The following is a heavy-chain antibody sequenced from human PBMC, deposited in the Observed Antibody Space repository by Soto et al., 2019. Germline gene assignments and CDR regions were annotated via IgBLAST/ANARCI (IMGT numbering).Heavy chain of an antibody. Sequence: QMQLVESGGGVVQPGTSLRLSCVGSGFTFTSYAIHWVRQTPGKGLEWLAVIWYDGITKFHTASVKGRFAISRDNSNNTVHMQMNRLSAEVTDLYHRARAICPYDFGGETYYAGVHPWGQGTRVTVSS. CDR3: ARAICPYDFGGETYYAGVHP. CDR1: GFTFTSYA. D-gene: IGHD2-21*01. CDR2: IWYDGITK. V-gene: IGHV3-33*03. J-gene: IGHJ5*02.